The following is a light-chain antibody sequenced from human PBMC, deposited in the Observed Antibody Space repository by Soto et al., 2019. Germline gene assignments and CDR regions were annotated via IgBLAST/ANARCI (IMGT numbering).Light chain of an antibody. Sequence: DIQMTQSPSSLSASVGDRVTITCRASQSISSWLAWYQQKPGKAPKLLIYKASTLKSGVPSRFSGSASGTEFSLPISSMQHEDSANYFCLHHNYYPRTFSKGTKVDIK. J-gene: IGKJ1*01. CDR3: LHHNYYPRT. V-gene: IGKV1-5*03. CDR1: QSISSW. CDR2: KAS.